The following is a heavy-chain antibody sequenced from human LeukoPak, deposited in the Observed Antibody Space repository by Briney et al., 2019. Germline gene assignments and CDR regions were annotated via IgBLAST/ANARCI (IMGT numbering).Heavy chain of an antibody. V-gene: IGHV3-23*01. D-gene: IGHD6-13*01. CDR1: GFTFSNYA. CDR2: ITGSGGST. CDR3: AKGGGYDSSSWYDY. J-gene: IGHJ4*02. Sequence: GGSLRLSCAASGFTFSNYAMSWVRQAPGKGLEWVSVITGSGGSTYYADSVKGRLTISRDNSKNTLSLQMNSLRAEDTAIHYCAKGGGYDSSSWYDYWGQGTLVIVSS.